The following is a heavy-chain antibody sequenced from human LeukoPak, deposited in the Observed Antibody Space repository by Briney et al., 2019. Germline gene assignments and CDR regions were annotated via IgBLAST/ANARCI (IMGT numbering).Heavy chain of an antibody. CDR3: ARANFDSDSSGNYYYYYMDV. V-gene: IGHV3-21*01. CDR1: RFTFSSYS. D-gene: IGHD3-22*01. Sequence: GGSLRLSCAASRFTFSSYSMNWVRQAPGKGLEWVSSISSSSSYIDYADSVKGRFTISRDSATNSLYLQMNSLRAEDTALYYYARANFDSDSSGNYYYYYMDVWGKGTTVTVSS. J-gene: IGHJ6*03. CDR2: ISSSSSYI.